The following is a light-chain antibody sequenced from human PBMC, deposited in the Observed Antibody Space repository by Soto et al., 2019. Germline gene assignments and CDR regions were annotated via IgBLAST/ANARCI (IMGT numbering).Light chain of an antibody. CDR3: HQYGISPYT. CDR2: TTS. CDR1: QSVPSGY. V-gene: IGKV3-20*01. Sequence: IVLTQSPGTQSLSPGERVTLSCRASQSVPSGYLACHQQKPGPAPRLLVYTTSSRPSGIPDKFSGSESGTDYTLTISRLEPEDCAVYSCHQYGISPYTFGQGTKVEIK. J-gene: IGKJ2*01.